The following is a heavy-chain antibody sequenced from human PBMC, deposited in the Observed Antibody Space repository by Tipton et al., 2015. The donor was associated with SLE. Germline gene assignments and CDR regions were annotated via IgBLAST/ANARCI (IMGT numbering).Heavy chain of an antibody. D-gene: IGHD2-2*01. CDR1: GYSFTSYW. Sequence: VQLVQSGAEVKKPGESLKISCKGSGYSFTSYWIGWVRQMPGKGLEWMGIIYPGDSDTRYSPSFQGQVTISADKSISTAYLQWSSLKASDTAMYYCARHSGYCSSTSCYLDYYYYYMDVWGKGTTVTVSS. CDR3: ARHSGYCSSTSCYLDYYYYYMDV. V-gene: IGHV5-51*01. J-gene: IGHJ6*03. CDR2: IYPGDSDT.